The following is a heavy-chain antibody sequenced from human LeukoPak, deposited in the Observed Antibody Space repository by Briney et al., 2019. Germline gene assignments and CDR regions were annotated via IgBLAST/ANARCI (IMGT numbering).Heavy chain of an antibody. CDR1: GCTFTSYY. CDR2: INPSGGST. J-gene: IGHJ3*02. Sequence: ASVKVSCKASGCTFTSYYMHWVRQAPGQGLEWMGIINPSGGSTSYAQKFQGRVTMTRDTSTSTVYMELSSLRSEDTAVYYCARDGPVGATTGAFDIWGQGTMVTVSP. D-gene: IGHD1-26*01. V-gene: IGHV1-46*01. CDR3: ARDGPVGATTGAFDI.